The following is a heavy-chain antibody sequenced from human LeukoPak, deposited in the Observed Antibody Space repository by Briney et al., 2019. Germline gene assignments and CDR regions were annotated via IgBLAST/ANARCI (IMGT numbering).Heavy chain of an antibody. CDR3: ARDLRGPYDILTGYLEYYYYGMDV. Sequence: PGGSLRLSCAASGFTFSSYSMNWVRQAPGKGLEWVSSISSSSSYIYYADSVKRRFTISRDNAKNSLYLQMNSLRAEDTAVYYCARDLRGPYDILTGYLEYYYYGMDVWGKGTTVTVSS. CDR1: GFTFSSYS. J-gene: IGHJ6*04. D-gene: IGHD3-9*01. V-gene: IGHV3-21*01. CDR2: ISSSSSYI.